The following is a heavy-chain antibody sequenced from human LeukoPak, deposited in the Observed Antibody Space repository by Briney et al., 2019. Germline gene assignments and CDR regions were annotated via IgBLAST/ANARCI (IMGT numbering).Heavy chain of an antibody. CDR3: ASGDSSGYYLFDY. CDR2: IYYSGST. Sequence: SETLSLTCTVSGGSISSYYWSWIRQPPGKGLEWIGYIYYSGSTNYNPSLKSRVTISVDTPKNQFSLKLSSVTAADTVVYYCASGDSSGYYLFDYWGQGTLVTVSS. J-gene: IGHJ4*02. D-gene: IGHD3-22*01. CDR1: GGSISSYY. V-gene: IGHV4-59*08.